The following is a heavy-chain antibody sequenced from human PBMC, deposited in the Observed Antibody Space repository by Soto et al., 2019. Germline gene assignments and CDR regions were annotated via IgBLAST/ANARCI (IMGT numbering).Heavy chain of an antibody. V-gene: IGHV4-61*05. CDR3: ARGTRASSGSFDY. Sequence: SETLSLTCTVSGGSISSSSYYWGWIRQPPGKGLEWIGYIYYSGSTNYNPSLKSRVTISVDTSKNQFSLKLSSVTAADTAVYYCARGTRASSGSFDYWGQGTLVTVSS. CDR2: IYYSGST. D-gene: IGHD3-22*01. CDR1: GGSISSSSYY. J-gene: IGHJ4*02.